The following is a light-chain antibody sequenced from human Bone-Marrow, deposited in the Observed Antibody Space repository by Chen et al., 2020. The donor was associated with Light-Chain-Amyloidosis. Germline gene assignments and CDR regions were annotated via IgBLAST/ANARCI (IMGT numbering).Light chain of an antibody. J-gene: IGLJ2*01. CDR1: DLPTKY. Sequence: SYELTQPPSVSVSPGQTAMITCSGDDLPTKYAYWYQQKPGQAPVLVIHRDTERPSGISERFSDSSSGTTATLTISGVQAEDEADYHCQSADSSGTYEVIFGGGTKLTVL. CDR3: QSADSSGTYEVI. V-gene: IGLV3-25*03. CDR2: RDT.